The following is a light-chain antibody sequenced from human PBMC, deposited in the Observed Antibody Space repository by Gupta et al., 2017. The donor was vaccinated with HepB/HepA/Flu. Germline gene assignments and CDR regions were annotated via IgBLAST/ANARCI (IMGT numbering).Light chain of an antibody. CDR2: AAS. Sequence: GDRVTITCLASQGISNYLAWYQQKPGKVPKLLIYAASTWQSGVPSRFSGSGSGTDFTLTISSLQPEDVATYYCQKDNSAPFTFGHGTKVDIK. CDR3: QKDNSAPFT. J-gene: IGKJ3*01. CDR1: QGISNY. V-gene: IGKV1-27*01.